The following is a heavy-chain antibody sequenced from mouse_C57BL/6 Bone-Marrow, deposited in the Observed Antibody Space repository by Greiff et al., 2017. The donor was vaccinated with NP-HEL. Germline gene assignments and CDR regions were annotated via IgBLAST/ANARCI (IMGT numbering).Heavy chain of an antibody. Sequence: VQLQQPGAELVKPGASVKLSCKASGYTFTSYWMHWVKQRPGRGLEWLGRIDPNRGGTKYNEQFKSKATLTVDKPSSTAYMQRSSLTSEDAAVYYCARGSNYEGDYWGQGTTLTVSS. CDR2: IDPNRGGT. D-gene: IGHD2-5*01. V-gene: IGHV1-72*01. CDR1: GYTFTSYW. J-gene: IGHJ2*01. CDR3: ARGSNYEGDY.